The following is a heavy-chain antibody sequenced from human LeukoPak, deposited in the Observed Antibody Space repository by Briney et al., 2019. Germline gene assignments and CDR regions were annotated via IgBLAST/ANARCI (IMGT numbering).Heavy chain of an antibody. D-gene: IGHD2-2*01. CDR3: ARCTASCYANAFDV. Sequence: GGSLRLSCEASGFRLDNYWMTWVRQAPGKGLEWVADINEDGSKIYSLDSVKGRFTISRDNAKNSLSLQLNTLRAEDTAVYYCARCTASCYANAFDVWGQGTSVTVS. CDR2: INEDGSKI. CDR1: GFRLDNYW. J-gene: IGHJ3*01. V-gene: IGHV3-7*05.